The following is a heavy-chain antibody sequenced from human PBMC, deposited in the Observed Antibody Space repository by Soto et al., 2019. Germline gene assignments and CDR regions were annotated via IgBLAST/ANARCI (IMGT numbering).Heavy chain of an antibody. CDR2: ISISGGTT. J-gene: IGHJ4*02. D-gene: IGHD2-8*02. CDR3: AKRLSPSGGAWDY. Sequence: EVQLLESGGGLVQPGESLKLSCAASGFTFSSFAMTWVRQAPGKGLEWVSSISISGGTTYYTDSVRGRFTISRDDSMHTLYLQMNSLRAEDTAVYYCAKRLSPSGGAWDYWGQGTLVTVSS. V-gene: IGHV3-23*01. CDR1: GFTFSSFA.